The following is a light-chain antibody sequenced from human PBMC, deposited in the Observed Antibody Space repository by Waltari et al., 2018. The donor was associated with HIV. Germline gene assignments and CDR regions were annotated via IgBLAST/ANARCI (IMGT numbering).Light chain of an antibody. J-gene: IGLJ2*01. V-gene: IGLV3-21*02. CDR2: DDR. CDR3: QVWESGGDIVF. CDR1: DIGSES. Sequence: SYVVTQTPSVSVAPGQTARITCAGDDIGSESVHWYQQTPGQAPVLVVYDDRDRPSGSPERFTGSNAGNTATLTITRVEAGDEADYYCQVWESGGDIVFFGGGTKLTVL.